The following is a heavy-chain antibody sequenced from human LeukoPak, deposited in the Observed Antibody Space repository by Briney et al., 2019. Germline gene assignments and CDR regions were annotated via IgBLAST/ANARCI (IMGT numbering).Heavy chain of an antibody. V-gene: IGHV4-39*01. CDR3: ARHGSSASSGWYRLDY. Sequence: PSETLSLTRTVSGGSISSIRYYWGWIRQPPGKGLEGFGRIYYSGSTYYNPSLKSRVTISEDTSKNEFSLNLRSVTASDTAVYYRARHGSSASSGWYRLDYWGQGTLVTVSS. J-gene: IGHJ4*02. CDR2: IYYSGST. CDR1: GGSISSIRYY. D-gene: IGHD6-19*01.